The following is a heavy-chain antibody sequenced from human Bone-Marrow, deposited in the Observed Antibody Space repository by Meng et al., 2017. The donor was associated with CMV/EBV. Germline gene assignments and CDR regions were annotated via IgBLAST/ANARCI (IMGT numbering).Heavy chain of an antibody. Sequence: SETLSLNCAVYGGSFSGYYWSWIRQPPGKGLEWIGEINHSGSTNYNPSLKSRVTISVDTSKHQFSLKLSSVTAADTAVYYCARDSSSPDYGMDVWGQGTTVTVSS. CDR2: INHSGST. V-gene: IGHV4-34*01. CDR3: ARDSSSPDYGMDV. CDR1: GGSFSGYY. D-gene: IGHD6-6*01. J-gene: IGHJ6*02.